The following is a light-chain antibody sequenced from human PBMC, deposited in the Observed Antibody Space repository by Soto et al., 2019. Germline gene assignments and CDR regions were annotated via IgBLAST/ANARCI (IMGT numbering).Light chain of an antibody. J-gene: IGKJ4*01. CDR2: DAS. V-gene: IGKV3-11*01. CDR3: QQRSHWL. Sequence: EIGLSHSPATLSLSPGERPTLFCRASQSVSSYLACYKQKPGQAPRLLIFDASNTATGIPARVSGSGSGTDFTLTISSPEPEDFAVYYCQQRSHWLFGEGTKVDI. CDR1: QSVSSY.